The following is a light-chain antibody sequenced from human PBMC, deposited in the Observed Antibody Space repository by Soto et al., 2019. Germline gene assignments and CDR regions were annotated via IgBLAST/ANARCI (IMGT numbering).Light chain of an antibody. V-gene: IGKV1-12*01. CDR3: QQTNNFPPT. J-gene: IGKJ4*01. Sequence: DIQMTQSPSTLSASVGDRVTITFRASQSISSWLAWYQQKPGKAPELLISDASNLQSGVPSRFSGSESGTEFTLTINSLQPEDFATYYCQQTNNFPPTFGGGTKVDI. CDR2: DAS. CDR1: QSISSW.